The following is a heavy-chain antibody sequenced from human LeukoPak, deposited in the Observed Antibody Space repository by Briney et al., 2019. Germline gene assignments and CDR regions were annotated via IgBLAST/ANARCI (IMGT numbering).Heavy chain of an antibody. V-gene: IGHV3-7*01. D-gene: IGHD5-24*01. J-gene: IGHJ4*01. CDR2: INQEGTER. Sequence: GGSLRLSCTVSGLTFRSFWMSWFRQAPGKGLEWVANINQEGTERYFVDSVRGRFTISRDNAKNSLHLQMNALTAEDTAVYYCARERDGRFFDYWGHGTLVTVSS. CDR1: GLTFRSFW. CDR3: ARERDGRFFDY.